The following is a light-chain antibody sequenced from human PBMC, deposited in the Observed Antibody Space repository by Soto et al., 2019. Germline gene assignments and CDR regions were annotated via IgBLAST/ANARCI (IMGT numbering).Light chain of an antibody. CDR2: GAA. J-gene: IGKJ1*01. CDR1: QSVSSSY. CDR3: QQYAGSPPWT. Sequence: DIVLTQSPGTQSLSPGERATLSCRSSQSVSSSYLAWYQQKPGQAPRLLIYGAASRATGIPDRFSGSGSGTDFTLTISRLEPEDLAVYYCQQYAGSPPWTVGQGAKVDIK. V-gene: IGKV3-20*01.